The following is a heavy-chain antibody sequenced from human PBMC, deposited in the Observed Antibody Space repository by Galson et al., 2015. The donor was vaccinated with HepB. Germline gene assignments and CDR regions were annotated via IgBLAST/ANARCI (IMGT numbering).Heavy chain of an antibody. Sequence: SLRLSCAASGFTFSTYAMSWVRQAPGKGPEWVSAISGSGGNTYYTDSVKGRFTISRDNSKNTLCLEINSLRADDTAVYYCANPIRNWNVRLWGQGTLVTVSS. CDR2: ISGSGGNT. D-gene: IGHD1-1*01. J-gene: IGHJ4*02. CDR1: GFTFSTYA. V-gene: IGHV3-23*01. CDR3: ANPIRNWNVRL.